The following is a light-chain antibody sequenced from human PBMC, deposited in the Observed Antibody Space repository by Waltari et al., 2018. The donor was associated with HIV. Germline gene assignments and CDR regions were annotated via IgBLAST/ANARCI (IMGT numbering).Light chain of an antibody. CDR3: SSFAPTNKFYVL. CDR1: SIDEDRANY. J-gene: IGLJ2*01. V-gene: IGLV2-8*01. Sequence: STLALPPSPSATPRHSDAISSTGSSIDEDRANYVWSFQQHPGKAPKLIMTEVTKRPSGVPDRFSGSKSGNTASLTVSGLQADDEALYYCSSFAPTNKFYVLFGGGTTLTVL. CDR2: EVT.